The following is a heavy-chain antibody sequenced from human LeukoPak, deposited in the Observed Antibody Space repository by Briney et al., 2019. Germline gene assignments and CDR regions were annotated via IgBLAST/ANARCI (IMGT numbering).Heavy chain of an antibody. D-gene: IGHD2-21*01. CDR3: ARDLFRMGWFDP. CDR1: GFTVSSNY. Sequence: GGSLRLSCAASGFTVSSNYMSWVRQAPGKGLEWVSVIYSGGSTYYADSVKGRFTISRDNPKNTLYLQMNSLRAEDTAVYYCARDLFRMGWFDPWGQGTLVTVSS. V-gene: IGHV3-66*02. J-gene: IGHJ5*02. CDR2: IYSGGST.